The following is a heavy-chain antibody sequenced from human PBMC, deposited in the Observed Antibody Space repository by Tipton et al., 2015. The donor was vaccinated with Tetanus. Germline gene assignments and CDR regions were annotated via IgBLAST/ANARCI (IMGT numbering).Heavy chain of an antibody. V-gene: IGHV4-4*02. J-gene: IGHJ4*02. CDR1: GVSISTSDW. CDR3: ASHLGSCTSASCQPFAY. D-gene: IGHD2-2*01. CDR2: IFHDGTT. Sequence: TLSLTCAVSGVSISTSDWRSWVRQPPGKGLEWIGEIFHDGTTNYNPSLKSRVTISVDKSKSQFSLKWTSVTAADTAVYYCASHLGSCTSASCQPFAYWGQGTLVTVSS.